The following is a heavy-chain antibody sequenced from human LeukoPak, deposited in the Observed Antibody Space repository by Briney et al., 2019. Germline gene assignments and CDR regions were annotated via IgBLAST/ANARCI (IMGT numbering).Heavy chain of an antibody. CDR3: ARGIAAAVHFDY. D-gene: IGHD6-13*01. J-gene: IGHJ4*02. CDR1: GYTFTGYY. V-gene: IGHV1-2*06. CDR2: INPNSGGT. Sequence: ASVKVSCKASGYTFTGYYMHWVRQAPGQGLEWMGRINPNSGGTNYAQKFQGRVTMTRDTSIGTAYMELSRLRSDDTAVYYCARGIAAAVHFDYWGQGTLVTVSS.